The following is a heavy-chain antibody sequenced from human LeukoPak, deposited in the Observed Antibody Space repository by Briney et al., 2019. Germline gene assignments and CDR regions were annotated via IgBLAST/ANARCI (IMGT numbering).Heavy chain of an antibody. CDR2: ISSSSSYI. Sequence: GGSLRLSCVASGFTFSSYSMNWVRQAPGKGLEWVSSISSSSSYIYYADSVKGRFTISRDNAKNSLYLQMNSLRAEDTAVYYCEKDDRCSDNWFVPGAQGTLVTVSS. CDR1: GFTFSSYS. V-gene: IGHV3-21*01. D-gene: IGHD6-25*01. J-gene: IGHJ5*02. CDR3: EKDDRCSDNWFVP.